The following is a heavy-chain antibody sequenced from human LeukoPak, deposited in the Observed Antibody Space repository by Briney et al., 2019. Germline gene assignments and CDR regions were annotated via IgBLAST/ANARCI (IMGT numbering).Heavy chain of an antibody. CDR3: ARSASGYRTNYYFDY. Sequence: GGSLRLSCAASGFTVSSNYMSWVRQAPGKGLECVSVIYSGGSTYYADSVKGRFTISRDNSKNTLYLQMNSLRAEDTVVYYCARSASGYRTNYYFDYWGQGTLVTVSS. CDR1: GFTVSSNY. D-gene: IGHD5-18*01. V-gene: IGHV3-66*02. J-gene: IGHJ4*02. CDR2: IYSGGST.